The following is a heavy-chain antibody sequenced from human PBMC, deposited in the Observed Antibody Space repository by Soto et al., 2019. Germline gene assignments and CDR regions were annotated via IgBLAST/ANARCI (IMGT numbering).Heavy chain of an antibody. D-gene: IGHD2-15*01. J-gene: IGHJ4*02. CDR1: GYTFTGYY. V-gene: IGHV1-2*04. CDR2: INPNSGGT. CDR3: AREPPGDCSGGSCYPGPFDY. Sequence: ASVKVSCXASGYTFTGYYMHWVRQAPGQGLEWMGWINPNSGGTNYAQKFQGWVTMTRDTSISTAYMELSRLRSDDTAVYYCAREPPGDCSGGSCYPGPFDYWGQGTLVTVSS.